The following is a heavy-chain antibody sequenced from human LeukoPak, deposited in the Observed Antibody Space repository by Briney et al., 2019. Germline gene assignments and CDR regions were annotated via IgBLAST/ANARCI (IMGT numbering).Heavy chain of an antibody. D-gene: IGHD1-26*01. J-gene: IGHJ4*02. V-gene: IGHV3-11*01. CDR3: ARDYSESEYFFDY. CDR2: ISGTGNNK. Sequence: GGSLRLSCVTSGFTFSHYYMTWIRQAPGKGLEWVSYISGTGNNKYYADSVKGRFTISRDNAQNSLYLQMNSLRAEDTAMYYCARDYSESEYFFDYWGQGSLVAVSS. CDR1: GFTFSHYY.